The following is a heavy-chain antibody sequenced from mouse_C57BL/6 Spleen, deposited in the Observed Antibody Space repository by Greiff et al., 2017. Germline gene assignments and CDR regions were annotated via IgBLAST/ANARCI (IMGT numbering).Heavy chain of an antibody. CDR2: INPYNGGT. Sequence: VQLQQSGPVLVKPGASVKMSCKASGYTFTDYYMNWVKQSHGKSLEWIGVINPYNGGTSYNQKFKGKATLTVDKSSSTAYMALNSLTSEDSAVYYCARSLTTVVATNAMDYWGQGTSVTVSS. CDR1: GYTFTDYY. D-gene: IGHD1-1*01. V-gene: IGHV1-19*01. J-gene: IGHJ4*01. CDR3: ARSLTTVVATNAMDY.